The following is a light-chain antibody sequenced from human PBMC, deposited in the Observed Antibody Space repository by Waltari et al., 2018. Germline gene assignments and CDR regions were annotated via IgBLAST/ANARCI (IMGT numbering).Light chain of an antibody. J-gene: IGKJ4*01. Sequence: DIQMTQSPSSLSASVGDRVTITCRASQKITTSLNWYQQKLGKAPNLMIYDASSVQRGVPARFRGSGSETDFNLTISSLQPEDFAIYYCQQSYRTPPTFGGGTRVEI. CDR1: QKITTS. CDR3: QQSYRTPPT. CDR2: DAS. V-gene: IGKV1-39*01.